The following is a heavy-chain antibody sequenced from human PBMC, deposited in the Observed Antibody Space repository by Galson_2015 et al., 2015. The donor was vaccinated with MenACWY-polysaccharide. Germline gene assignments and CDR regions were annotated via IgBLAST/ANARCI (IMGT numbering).Heavy chain of an antibody. J-gene: IGHJ3*02. CDR2: IHSGDAYT. Sequence: QSGAEVKKPGESLLISCTGCGYSFSTFWIGWERQMPGKGLKWMGIIHSGDAYTIYSPSFQGQVIISADKSTKTAYLQWSSLKASDTSMYYCTRHRAADGTIDAFEIWGQGTMVTVSS. CDR3: TRHRAADGTIDAFEI. D-gene: IGHD1-1*01. CDR1: GYSFSTFW. V-gene: IGHV5-51*01.